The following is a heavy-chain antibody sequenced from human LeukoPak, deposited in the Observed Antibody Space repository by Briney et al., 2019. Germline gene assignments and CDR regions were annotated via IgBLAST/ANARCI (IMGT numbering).Heavy chain of an antibody. V-gene: IGHV4-34*01. CDR2: INHSGST. Sequence: PSETLSLTCAVYGGSFSGYYWSWIRQPPGKGLEWIGEINHSGSTNYNPSLKSRATISVDTSKNQFSLKLSSVTAADTAVYYCARGVQLSYWGQGTLVTVSS. J-gene: IGHJ4*02. D-gene: IGHD1-1*01. CDR1: GGSFSGYY. CDR3: ARGVQLSY.